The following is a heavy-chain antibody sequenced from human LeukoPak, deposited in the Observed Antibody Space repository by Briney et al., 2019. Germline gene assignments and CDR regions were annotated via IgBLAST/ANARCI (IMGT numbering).Heavy chain of an antibody. CDR2: IYHSGST. CDR1: GYSISSGYY. D-gene: IGHD3-10*01. J-gene: IGHJ6*04. CDR3: ARENRGSYYYYYGMDV. Sequence: PSGTLSLTCAVSGYSISSGYYWGWIRQPPGKGLEWIGSIYHSGSTYYNPSLKSRVTISVDTSKNQFSLKLGSVTAADTAVYYCARENRGSYYYYYGMDVWGKGTTVTVSS. V-gene: IGHV4-38-2*02.